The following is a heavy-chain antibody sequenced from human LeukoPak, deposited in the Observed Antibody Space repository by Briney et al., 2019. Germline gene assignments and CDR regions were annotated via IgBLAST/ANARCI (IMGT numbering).Heavy chain of an antibody. CDR1: DGSFSNYC. Sequence: PSETLSLTCTVSDGSFSNYCWSWVRQPPGKGLEWIGFIYTSGSSDYNPSLKSRVTMSVDTSKNQVSVELRFLTAADTALYYCATSYDAKTAPYDLWGQGTLVTVSS. V-gene: IGHV4-4*09. CDR2: IYTSGSS. J-gene: IGHJ5*02. D-gene: IGHD3-3*01. CDR3: ATSYDAKTAPYDL.